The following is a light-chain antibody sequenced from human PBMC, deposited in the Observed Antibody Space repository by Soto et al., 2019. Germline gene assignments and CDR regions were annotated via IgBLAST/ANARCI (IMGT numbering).Light chain of an antibody. CDR3: QQTHPCPWT. Sequence: DLRMTQSPSSLSASVRDRVTITCRASQRIGSNLNWYQQSPGRAPKLLVFAASSKSRGVPLRFDARGSGTDFRLTINSLQPEDVATYSCQQTHPCPWTFGQGTKVYVK. CDR2: AAS. J-gene: IGKJ1*01. CDR1: QRIGSN. V-gene: IGKV1-39*01.